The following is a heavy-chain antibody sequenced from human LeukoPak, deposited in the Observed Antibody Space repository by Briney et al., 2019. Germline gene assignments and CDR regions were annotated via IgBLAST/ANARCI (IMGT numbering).Heavy chain of an antibody. J-gene: IGHJ6*02. V-gene: IGHV4-59*01. CDR3: ARDLGSSGVYYGMDV. D-gene: IGHD1-26*01. CDR1: GGSISSYY. Sequence: SETLSLTCTVSGGSISSYYWSWIRQPPGKGLEWIGYIYYSGSTNYNPSLKSRVTISVDTSKNQFSLKLSSVTAADTAVYYCARDLGSSGVYYGMDVWGQGTTVTVSS. CDR2: IYYSGST.